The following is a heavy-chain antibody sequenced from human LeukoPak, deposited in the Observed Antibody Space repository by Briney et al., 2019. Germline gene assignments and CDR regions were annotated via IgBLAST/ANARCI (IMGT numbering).Heavy chain of an antibody. J-gene: IGHJ4*02. V-gene: IGHV3-53*01. CDR2: IYSDGNT. CDR3: ASPSSAAGTPFDY. CDR1: GFTFSRYS. D-gene: IGHD6-13*01. Sequence: GGSLRLSCAASGFTFSRYSMNWVRQAPGKGLEWVSVIYSDGNTYYADSVKGRFTISRDNSKNTLYLQMNSLRAEDTAVYYCASPSSAAGTPFDYWGQGTLVTVSS.